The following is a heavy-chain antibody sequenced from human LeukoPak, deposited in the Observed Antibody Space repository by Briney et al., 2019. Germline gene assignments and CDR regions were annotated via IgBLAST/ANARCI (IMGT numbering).Heavy chain of an antibody. V-gene: IGHV4-39*01. J-gene: IGHJ4*02. CDR3: ARHDLEWFDY. Sequence: SQTLSLTCTVSGGSIRSSSYYWGWIRQPPGKGLEWIGSIYYSWNTYYNPSLKSRVTISADTSKNQFSLKLSSVTAADTAVYYCARHDLEWFDYWGQGTLVTVSS. CDR1: GGSIRSSSYY. CDR2: IYYSWNT. D-gene: IGHD3-3*01.